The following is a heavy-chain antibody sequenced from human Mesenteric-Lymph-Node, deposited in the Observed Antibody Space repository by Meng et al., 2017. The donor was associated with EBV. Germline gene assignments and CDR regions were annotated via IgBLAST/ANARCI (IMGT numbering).Heavy chain of an antibody. CDR1: GGSFSGYF. Sequence: VQVQRWGAELLKPSETLSLTCAVNGGSFSGYFWSWIRQPPGKGLEWIGEINHSGSTSYNPSLKSRLTISVDTSNNQFSLNLASVTDADTAVYYCARGRMAARSPWFDPWGQGTLVTVSS. CDR3: ARGRMAARSPWFDP. CDR2: INHSGST. V-gene: IGHV4-34*01. J-gene: IGHJ5*02. D-gene: IGHD6-6*01.